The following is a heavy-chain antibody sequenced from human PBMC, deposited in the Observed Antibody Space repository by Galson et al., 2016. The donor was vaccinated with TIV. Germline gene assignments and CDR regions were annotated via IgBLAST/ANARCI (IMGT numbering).Heavy chain of an antibody. D-gene: IGHD4-17*01. V-gene: IGHV1-18*04. CDR3: ARGATVTPYSFFDY. CDR1: GYTFSSYS. Sequence: SCKASGYTFSSYSINWVRQAPGQGLEWMGWISGYSGNTNYAQKFQGRVTITTDTSTGTAYMELRSLRSDDTAVYYCARGATVTPYSFFDYWGQGTLVTVFS. CDR2: ISGYSGNT. J-gene: IGHJ4*02.